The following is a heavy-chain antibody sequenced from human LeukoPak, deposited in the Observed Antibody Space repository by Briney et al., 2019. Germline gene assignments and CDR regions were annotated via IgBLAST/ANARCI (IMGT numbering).Heavy chain of an antibody. V-gene: IGHV3-53*01. CDR2: IHSSGST. D-gene: IGHD6-19*01. CDR1: GFIVSSNC. CDR3: ARGGSGWYWAFDY. J-gene: IGHJ4*02. Sequence: GGSLRLSCAASGFIVSSNCMSWVRQAPGKGLEWVSVIHSSGSTYYADSVKGRFTISRDSSKNTLYLQMNNLRAEDTAVYYCARGGSGWYWAFDYWGQGTLVTVSS.